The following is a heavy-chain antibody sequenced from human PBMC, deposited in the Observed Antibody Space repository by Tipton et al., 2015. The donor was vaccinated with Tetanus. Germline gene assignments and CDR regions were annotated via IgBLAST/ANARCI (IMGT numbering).Heavy chain of an antibody. Sequence: EGQLVQSGAEVKKPGESLKISCKGSGYSFTSYWIGWVRQMPGKGLEWMEISYPGDSDTRYSPSFQGLVTISAEKSISTAYLKWSSRKASDPAMYYCATSKRRGSYYFDYWGQGTLVTVSS. D-gene: IGHD1-26*01. CDR3: ATSKRRGSYYFDY. J-gene: IGHJ4*02. CDR2: SYPGDSDT. V-gene: IGHV5-51*01. CDR1: GYSFTSYW.